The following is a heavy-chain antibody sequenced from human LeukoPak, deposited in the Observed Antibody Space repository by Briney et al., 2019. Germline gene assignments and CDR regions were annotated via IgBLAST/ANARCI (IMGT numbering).Heavy chain of an antibody. V-gene: IGHV1-18*01. CDR2: ISAYNGDT. D-gene: IGHD1-14*01. Sequence: GSVMVSCKASGFTFSSYSMPWVRQAPGQGLEWMGWISAYNGDTNYAQKFQGRVTMTTDTSTSTAYMELRSLRSYDTPVYYCAREGGFNRPLDYSGQGTLVTVSS. J-gene: IGHJ4*02. CDR3: AREGGFNRPLDY. CDR1: GFTFSSYS.